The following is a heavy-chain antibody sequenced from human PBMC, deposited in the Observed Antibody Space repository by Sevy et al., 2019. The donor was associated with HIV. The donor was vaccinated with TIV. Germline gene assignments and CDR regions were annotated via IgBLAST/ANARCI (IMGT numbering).Heavy chain of an antibody. Sequence: ASVKVSCKASGYTFTSYAMHWVRQAPGQRLEWMGWINAGNGNTKYSQKFQGRVTITRDTFASTAYMELSSLRSEDTAVYYCARANWNYAYFDYWGQGTLVTVSS. CDR2: INAGNGNT. J-gene: IGHJ4*02. CDR3: ARANWNYAYFDY. D-gene: IGHD1-7*01. V-gene: IGHV1-3*01. CDR1: GYTFTSYA.